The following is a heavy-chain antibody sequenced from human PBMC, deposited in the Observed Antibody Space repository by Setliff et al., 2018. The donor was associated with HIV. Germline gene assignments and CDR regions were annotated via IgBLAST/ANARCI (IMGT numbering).Heavy chain of an antibody. D-gene: IGHD3-3*01. Sequence: SETLSLTCSVSAGSIRSGGYYWSWTRQPPGKGLEWIGYINFSGSTYYNPSLRSRTTISIDTSKNQFSLKVSSVTAADTAVYYCMRGRSITIFGVAYFDFWGQGTRVTVPQ. CDR2: INFSGST. J-gene: IGHJ4*02. CDR1: AGSIRSGGYY. CDR3: MRGRSITIFGVAYFDF. V-gene: IGHV4-31*03.